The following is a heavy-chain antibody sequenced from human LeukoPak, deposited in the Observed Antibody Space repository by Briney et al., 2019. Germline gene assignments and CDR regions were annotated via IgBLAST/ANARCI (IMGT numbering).Heavy chain of an antibody. D-gene: IGHD5-24*01. CDR1: GFTFSAYW. CDR3: ARGEMATIY. J-gene: IGHJ4*02. CDR2: INSDGSST. Sequence: PGGSLRLSCAASGFTFSAYWMHWVRQAPGKGLVWVSRINSDGSSTKYADSVKGRFTISRDNAKKTLYLQMNSLRAEDTAVYYCARGEMATIYWGQGTLLTVSS. V-gene: IGHV3-74*03.